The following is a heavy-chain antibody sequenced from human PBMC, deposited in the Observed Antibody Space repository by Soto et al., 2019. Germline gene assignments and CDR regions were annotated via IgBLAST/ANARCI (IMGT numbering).Heavy chain of an antibody. CDR2: INPSGGST. J-gene: IGHJ4*02. D-gene: IGHD4-17*01. V-gene: IGHV1-46*03. Sequence: ASVKVSSKASVYSFTSYYMHLVRQAPGQGLEWMGIINPSGGSTSYAQKFRGRVTMTRDTSTSTVYMELSSLRSEDTAVYYCARGNYGDYEQKYYFDYWGQGTLVTVSS. CDR1: VYSFTSYY. CDR3: ARGNYGDYEQKYYFDY.